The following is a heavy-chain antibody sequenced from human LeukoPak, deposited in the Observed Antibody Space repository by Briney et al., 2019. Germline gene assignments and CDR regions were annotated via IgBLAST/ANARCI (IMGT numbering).Heavy chain of an antibody. CDR3: ARGGSSSIV. CDR1: GYSISSGYY. CDR2: IYHSGST. D-gene: IGHD6-6*01. J-gene: IGHJ4*02. V-gene: IGHV4-38-2*02. Sequence: SETLSLTCTVSGYSISSGYYWGWIRQPPGKGLEWIGSIYHSGSTYYNPSLKSRVTISVDTSKNQFSLKLSSVTAADTAVYYCARGGSSSIVWGQGTLVTVSS.